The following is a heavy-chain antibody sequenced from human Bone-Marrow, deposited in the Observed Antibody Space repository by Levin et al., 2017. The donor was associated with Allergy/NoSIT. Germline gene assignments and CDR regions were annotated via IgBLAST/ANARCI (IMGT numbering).Heavy chain of an antibody. Sequence: LSLTCAASGFSFENYAMHWVRQAPGKGLEWVSGITWNSGRIDYADSVKGRFTISRDNGKKSLHLEMNSLRPADTAFYYCAKGVKAFVVLIYYFDHWGQGTLVSVSS. D-gene: IGHD2-15*01. CDR2: ITWNSGRI. CDR1: GFSFENYA. J-gene: IGHJ4*02. V-gene: IGHV3-9*01. CDR3: AKGVKAFVVLIYYFDH.